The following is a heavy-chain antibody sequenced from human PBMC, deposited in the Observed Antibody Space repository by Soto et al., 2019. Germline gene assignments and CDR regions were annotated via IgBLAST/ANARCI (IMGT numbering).Heavy chain of an antibody. J-gene: IGHJ4*02. CDR1: GFSFTNFA. D-gene: IGHD2-21*02. CDR2: IGASGDIT. V-gene: IGHV3-23*01. Sequence: GGSLRLSCAASGFSFTNFAMSWVRQAPGKGLEWVAGIGASGDITWYADSVKGRLSISRDNSKNTLYLQLNSLRFEDTAVYYCAKDDFTDRGDDYFDYWGPGTLVTVSA. CDR3: AKDDFTDRGDDYFDY.